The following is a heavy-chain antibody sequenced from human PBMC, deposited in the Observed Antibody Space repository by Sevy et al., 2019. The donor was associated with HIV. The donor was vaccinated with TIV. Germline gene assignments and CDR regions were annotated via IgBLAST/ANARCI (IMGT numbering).Heavy chain of an antibody. CDR1: GFTFDDYA. D-gene: IGHD6-6*01. CDR2: ISWNSGSI. V-gene: IGHV3-9*01. J-gene: IGHJ4*02. CDR3: AKEFGSIAARPSYFDY. Sequence: GGSLRLSCAASGFTFDDYAMHWVRQAPGKGLEWVSGISWNSGSIGYADSVKGRFTISRDNAKNSLYLQMNSLRAEDTALYYCAKEFGSIAARPSYFDYWGQRTLVTVSS.